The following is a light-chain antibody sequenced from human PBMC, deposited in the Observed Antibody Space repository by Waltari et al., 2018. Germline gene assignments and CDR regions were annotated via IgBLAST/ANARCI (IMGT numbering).Light chain of an antibody. CDR3: SSYTSSSTVV. J-gene: IGLJ2*01. CDR1: SSDVGGYNY. Sequence: QSALTQPASVSGSPGQSITISCTGTSSDVGGYNYLSWYQQHPGNAPKLMICDVSNRTSGVFNRFTGSKSGDTASLTISGLQAEDEAYYYCSSYTSSSTVVFGGGTKLTVL. V-gene: IGLV2-14*03. CDR2: DVS.